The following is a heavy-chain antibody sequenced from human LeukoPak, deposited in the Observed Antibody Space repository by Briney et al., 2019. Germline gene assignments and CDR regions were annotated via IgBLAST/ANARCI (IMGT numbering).Heavy chain of an antibody. CDR1: GGSISRYY. D-gene: IGHD5-12*01. CDR3: ARHGYSGPYYYYYMDV. CDR2: IYYRGST. V-gene: IGHV4-59*08. J-gene: IGHJ6*03. Sequence: SETLSLTCTVSGGSISRYYWSWIRQPPGKGLEWIGYIYYRGSTNHNPSLKSRVTISVDTSKNQFSLKLSSVPAADTAVYYCARHGYSGPYYYYYMDVWGKGTTVTISS.